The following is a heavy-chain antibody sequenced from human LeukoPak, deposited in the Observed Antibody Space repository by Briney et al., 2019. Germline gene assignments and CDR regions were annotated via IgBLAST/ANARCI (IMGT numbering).Heavy chain of an antibody. CDR2: IKQDGSEK. Sequence: GGSLRLSCAASGFTFSSFWMSWVRQAPGKGLEWVANIKQDGSEKYYVDSVKGRLTISRDNAKDSLYLQMNSLKAEDTAVYYCARVRGYYDSSGYYSPWGQGTLVTVSS. D-gene: IGHD3-22*01. CDR1: GFTFSSFW. V-gene: IGHV3-7*01. CDR3: ARVRGYYDSSGYYSP. J-gene: IGHJ5*02.